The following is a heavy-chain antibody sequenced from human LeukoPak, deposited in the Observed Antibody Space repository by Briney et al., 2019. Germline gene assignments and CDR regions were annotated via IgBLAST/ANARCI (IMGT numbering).Heavy chain of an antibody. CDR3: ARSDFWSGFRNPYNWFDP. D-gene: IGHD3-3*01. V-gene: IGHV1-2*02. CDR2: INPNSGGT. J-gene: IGHJ5*02. CDR1: GYTFTGYY. Sequence: ASVKVSCKASGYTFTGYYVHWVRQAPGHGLEWMGWINPNSGGTNYAQKFQGRVTMTRDTSISTAYMELSRLRSDDTAVYYCARSDFWSGFRNPYNWFDPWGQGTLVTVSS.